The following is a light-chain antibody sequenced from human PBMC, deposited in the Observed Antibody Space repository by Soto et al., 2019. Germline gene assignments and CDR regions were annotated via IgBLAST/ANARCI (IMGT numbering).Light chain of an antibody. CDR2: AAS. Sequence: AIQMTHSPSSLSASVGDRFTITCRASQGIRNDLGWYQQKPGKAPKLLIYAASSLQSGVPSRFSGSGSGTDFTLTISSLQPEDFATYYCLQDYNYPRTFGQGTKVEIK. CDR3: LQDYNYPRT. J-gene: IGKJ1*01. V-gene: IGKV1-6*01. CDR1: QGIRND.